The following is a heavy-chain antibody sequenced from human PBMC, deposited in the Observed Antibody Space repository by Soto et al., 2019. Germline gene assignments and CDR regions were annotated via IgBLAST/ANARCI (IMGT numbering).Heavy chain of an antibody. CDR1: GFTFSSYG. Sequence: QSGGSLRLSCAASGFTFSSYGMHWVRQAPGKGLEWVAVISYDGSNKYYADSGKGRFTISRDNSKNTLYLQMNSLRAEDTAVYYCAKDPGWELLTVYFDYWGQGTLVTVSS. D-gene: IGHD1-26*01. CDR2: ISYDGSNK. V-gene: IGHV3-30*18. CDR3: AKDPGWELLTVYFDY. J-gene: IGHJ4*02.